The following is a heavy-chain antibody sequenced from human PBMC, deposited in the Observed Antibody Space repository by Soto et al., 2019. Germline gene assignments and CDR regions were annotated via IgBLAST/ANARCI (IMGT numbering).Heavy chain of an antibody. CDR3: ARDDGGYCSGGSCYHNWFDP. V-gene: IGHV3-48*01. CDR1: GFTFSSYS. Sequence: GALRLSCAASGFTFSSYSMNWVRQAPGKGLEWVSYISSSSSTIYYADSVKGRFTISRDNAKNSLYLQMNSLRAEDTAVYYCARDDGGYCSGGSCYHNWFDPWGQGTLVTVSS. CDR2: ISSSSSTI. D-gene: IGHD2-15*01. J-gene: IGHJ5*02.